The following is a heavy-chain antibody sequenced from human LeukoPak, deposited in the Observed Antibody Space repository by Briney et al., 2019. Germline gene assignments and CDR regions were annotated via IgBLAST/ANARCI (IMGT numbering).Heavy chain of an antibody. CDR3: ARHDNRGYYSLHY. D-gene: IGHD3-22*01. CDR2: GHYSGNS. V-gene: IGHV4-59*08. J-gene: IGHJ4*02. Sequence: SETLSLTCTVSGASISPNYWSWIRLPPGKGLEWIGFGHYSGNSNYNPSLKSRVAISVDTSKSQFSLKLTSVTAADTAVYYCARHDNRGYYSLHYWGQGALVTVSS. CDR1: GASISPNY.